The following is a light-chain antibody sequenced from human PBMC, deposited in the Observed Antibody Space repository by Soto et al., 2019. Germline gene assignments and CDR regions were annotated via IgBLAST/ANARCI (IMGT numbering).Light chain of an antibody. CDR3: QQANSFPVT. Sequence: DIQMTQSPSTLSGSVGDRVTIICRASQTISSWLAWYQQKPGKAPKLLIYKASTLKSGVPSRFSGSGAGTEFTLTISSLQPEDFATYYCQQANSFPVTFGQGTKVDIK. CDR1: QTISSW. V-gene: IGKV1-5*03. CDR2: KAS. J-gene: IGKJ1*01.